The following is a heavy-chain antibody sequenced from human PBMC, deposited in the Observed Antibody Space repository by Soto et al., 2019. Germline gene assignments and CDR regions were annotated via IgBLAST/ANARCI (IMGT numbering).Heavy chain of an antibody. J-gene: IGHJ6*02. CDR1: GFTFSSYG. V-gene: IGHV3-33*01. D-gene: IGHD3-16*01. Sequence: GGSFRRSLVASGFTFSSYGMHWVRQAPGKVLELVAFIWYDGSEKFYACSVKGRFTISRDNSSKTLYVQMNSLRVEDTALYYCERDKHTWERDDYFCQEVWG. CDR2: IWYDGSEK. CDR3: ERDKHTWERDDYFCQEV.